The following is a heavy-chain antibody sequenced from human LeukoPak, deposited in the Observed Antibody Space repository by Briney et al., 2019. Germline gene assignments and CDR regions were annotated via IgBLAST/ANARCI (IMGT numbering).Heavy chain of an antibody. D-gene: IGHD3-10*01. J-gene: IGHJ6*02. CDR3: ARLRFTDYYDCGMDV. CDR2: IYYSGST. Sequence: SDTLSLTCSVSGGSMSSYYWSWIRQPPGKGLEWIGYIYYSGSTNYNPSLKCRVTISVDTSKNQFSLKLSSVTVADTAVYYCARLRFTDYYDCGMDVWGQGTTVTVSS. CDR1: GGSMSSYY. V-gene: IGHV4-59*08.